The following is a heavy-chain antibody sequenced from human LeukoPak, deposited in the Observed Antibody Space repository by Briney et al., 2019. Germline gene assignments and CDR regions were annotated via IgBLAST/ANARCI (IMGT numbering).Heavy chain of an antibody. CDR1: GFTFSSYA. V-gene: IGHV3-23*01. CDR3: AKELTTERTPGVDS. CDR2: ISGSGDTT. J-gene: IGHJ4*02. Sequence: GGSLRLSCAASGFTFSSYAMSWVRQGPGTGLEWVSAISGSGDTTFYADSVKGRFTISRDNSKKTLYLQVNSLRAEDTAVYFCAKELTTERTPGVDSWGQGTLVTVSS. D-gene: IGHD4-17*01.